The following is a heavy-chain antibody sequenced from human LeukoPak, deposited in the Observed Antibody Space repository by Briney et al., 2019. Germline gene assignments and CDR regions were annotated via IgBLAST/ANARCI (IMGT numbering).Heavy chain of an antibody. D-gene: IGHD3-3*01. V-gene: IGHV3-23*01. CDR2: ISGSGGST. CDR1: GFTFSSYA. J-gene: IGHJ4*02. Sequence: GGSLRPSCAASGFTFSSYAMSWVRQAPGKGLEWVPAISGSGGSTYYADSVKGRFTISRDNSKNTLYLQMNSLRAEDTAVYYCAKGWSYDFWSGYPSFDYWGQGTLVTVSS. CDR3: AKGWSYDFWSGYPSFDY.